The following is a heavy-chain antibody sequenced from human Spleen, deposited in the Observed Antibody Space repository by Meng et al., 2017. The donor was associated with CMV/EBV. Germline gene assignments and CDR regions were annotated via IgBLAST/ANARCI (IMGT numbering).Heavy chain of an antibody. V-gene: IGHV1-18*01. J-gene: IGHJ4*02. Sequence: YTFTSYGITWVRQAPGQGLEWMGWISAYNGYTKYAQKLQGRVTMTTHTSTSTAYMELRSLRSDDTAVYYCAREGDTQRGYYTPFDYWGQGTLVTVSS. D-gene: IGHD2-2*02. CDR1: YTFTSYG. CDR2: ISAYNGYT. CDR3: AREGDTQRGYYTPFDY.